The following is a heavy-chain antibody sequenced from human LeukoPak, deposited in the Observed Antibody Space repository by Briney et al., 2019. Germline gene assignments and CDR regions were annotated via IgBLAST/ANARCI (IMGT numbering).Heavy chain of an antibody. CDR2: IWYDGSNK. D-gene: IGHD2-15*01. CDR1: GFTFSSYD. V-gene: IGHV3-33*01. CDR3: ARDRSGTFDY. J-gene: IGHJ4*02. Sequence: GGSLRLSCAASGFTFSSYDMHWVRQAPGKGLEWVALIWYDGSNKYYADSVKGRSTISRDNSRNTLYLQMNSLRAEDTAVYYCARDRSGTFDYWGQGTLVTVSS.